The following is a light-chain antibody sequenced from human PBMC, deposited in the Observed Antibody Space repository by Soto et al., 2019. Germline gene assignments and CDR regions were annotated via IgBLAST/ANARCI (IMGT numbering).Light chain of an antibody. V-gene: IGKV3-15*01. CDR1: QSVSSN. Sequence: EIVMTQSPATLSVSPGERATLSCRASQSVSSNLAWYQQKPGQAPRLLIYGASTRATGIPARFSGSGSGTEFTLTISSLQSEDFAVYYWQQYNNWPPSTFGPGTKVDIK. CDR2: GAS. CDR3: QQYNNWPPST. J-gene: IGKJ3*01.